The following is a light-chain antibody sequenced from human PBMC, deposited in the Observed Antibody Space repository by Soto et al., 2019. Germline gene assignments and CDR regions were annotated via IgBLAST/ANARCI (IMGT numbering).Light chain of an antibody. Sequence: EIVLTQSPGTLSLSPGERATVSCRASQSISSVYLAWYQQKPGQAPRLLIYGASTRATGIPDRFSGSGSGTDFTLTFSRLEPEDFAVYYCQQYGSSRSYTFGQGTNVELK. CDR2: GAS. CDR3: QQYGSSRSYT. V-gene: IGKV3-20*01. CDR1: QSISSVY. J-gene: IGKJ2*01.